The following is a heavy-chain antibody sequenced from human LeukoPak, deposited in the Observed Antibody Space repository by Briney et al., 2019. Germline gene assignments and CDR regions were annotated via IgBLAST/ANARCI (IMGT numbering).Heavy chain of an antibody. CDR2: ISYDGSNK. V-gene: IGHV3-30*01. Sequence: GGSLRLSCAAPGFNFSSYAMHWVRQAPGKGQEWVAVISYDGSNKYYADSVKGRFTISRDNSKNTLYLQMNSLRAEDTAVYYCAREMATKAFDYWGQGTLVTVSS. D-gene: IGHD5-24*01. J-gene: IGHJ4*02. CDR3: AREMATKAFDY. CDR1: GFNFSSYA.